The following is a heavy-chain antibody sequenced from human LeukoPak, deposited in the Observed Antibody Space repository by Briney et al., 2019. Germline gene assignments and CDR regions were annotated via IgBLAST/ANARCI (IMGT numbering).Heavy chain of an antibody. J-gene: IGHJ4*02. D-gene: IGHD3-22*01. CDR1: GFTFSSYA. V-gene: IGHV3-23*01. CDR2: ISGSGGGT. CDR3: VKDPRADYYDSSGYALRNFDY. Sequence: GGSLRLSCAASGFTFSSYAMSWVRQAPEKGLEWVATISGSGGGTYYADSVKGRFTISRDNSKNTLYLQMSSLRAEDTAVYYCVKDPRADYYDSSGYALRNFDYWGQGTLVTVSS.